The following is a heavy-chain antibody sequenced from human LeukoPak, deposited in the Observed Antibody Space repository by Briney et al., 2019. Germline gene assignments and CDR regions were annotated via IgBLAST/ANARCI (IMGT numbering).Heavy chain of an antibody. CDR2: ISSSSSYT. J-gene: IGHJ4*02. V-gene: IGHV3-11*03. Sequence: PGGSLRLSCAASGFTFSDYYMSWIRQAPGKGLEWVSYISSSSSYTNYADSVKGRFTISRDNAKNSLYLQMNSLGAEDTAVYYCASLWFGESRFDYWGQGTLVTVSS. CDR3: ASLWFGESRFDY. CDR1: GFTFSDYY. D-gene: IGHD3-10*01.